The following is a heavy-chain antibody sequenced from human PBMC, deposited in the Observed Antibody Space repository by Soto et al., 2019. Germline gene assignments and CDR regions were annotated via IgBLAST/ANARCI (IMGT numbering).Heavy chain of an antibody. CDR2: ISSSSSYI. J-gene: IGHJ4*02. D-gene: IGHD2-2*01. CDR1: GFTFSSYS. CDR3: ARDGGRVVPAAMDY. V-gene: IGHV3-21*01. Sequence: GGSLRLSCAASGFTFSSYSMNWVRQAPGKGLEWVSSISSSSSYIYYADSVKGRFTISRDNAKNSLYLQMNSLRAEDTAVYYGARDGGRVVPAAMDYWGQGTLVTVSS.